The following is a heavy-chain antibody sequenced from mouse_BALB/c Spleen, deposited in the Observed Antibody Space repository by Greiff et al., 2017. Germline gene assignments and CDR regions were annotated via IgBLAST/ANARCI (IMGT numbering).Heavy chain of an antibody. CDR1: GFSLTSYG. CDR3: ARTYYGSLYYFDY. D-gene: IGHD1-1*01. CDR2: IWAGGST. Sequence: VKLMESGPGLVAPSQSLSITCTVSGFSLTSYGVHWVRQPPGKGLEWLGVIWAGGSTNYNSALMSRLSISKDNSKSQVFLKMNSLQTDDTAMYYCARTYYGSLYYFDYWGQGTTLTVSS. J-gene: IGHJ2*01. V-gene: IGHV2-9*02.